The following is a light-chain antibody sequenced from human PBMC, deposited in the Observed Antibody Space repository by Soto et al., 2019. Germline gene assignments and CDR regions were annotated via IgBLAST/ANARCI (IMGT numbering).Light chain of an antibody. V-gene: IGKV3-11*01. CDR3: QQRSDWPLWT. J-gene: IGKJ1*01. CDR1: QSVSSSY. Sequence: EIVLTQSPGTLSLSPGERATLSCRTSQSVSSSYLAWYQQKPGQAPRLLIYEASNRATGIPARFSGSGSGTDFTLTISSLEPEDFAVYYCQQRSDWPLWTFGQGTKVEIK. CDR2: EAS.